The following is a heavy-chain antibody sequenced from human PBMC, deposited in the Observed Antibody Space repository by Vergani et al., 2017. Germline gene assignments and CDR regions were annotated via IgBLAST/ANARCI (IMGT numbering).Heavy chain of an antibody. CDR3: AREQKYCSSTSCYSDAFDI. Sequence: QVQLVQSGAEVKKPGASVKVSCKASGYTFTGYYMHWVRQAPGQGLEWMGWINPNSGGTNYAQKFQGRVTMTRDRSISTAYMELRRLRSDDTAVYYCAREQKYCSSTSCYSDAFDIWGQGTMVTVSS. CDR2: INPNSGGT. CDR1: GYTFTGYY. V-gene: IGHV1-2*02. J-gene: IGHJ3*02. D-gene: IGHD2-2*02.